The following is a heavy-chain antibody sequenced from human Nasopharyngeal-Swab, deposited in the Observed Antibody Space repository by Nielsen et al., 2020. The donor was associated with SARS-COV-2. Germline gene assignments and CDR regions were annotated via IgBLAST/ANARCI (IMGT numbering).Heavy chain of an antibody. CDR2: IYPDDSDT. J-gene: IGHJ4*02. CDR3: ARRLASSGRGEFDS. Sequence: KISCEGSGYTFTNYWIGWVREMPGKGLEWMGIIYPDDSDTRYSPSFQGRVTISADKSISTAYLQWSSLKASDTAMYFCARRLASSGRGEFDSWGQGTLVTVSS. CDR1: GYTFTNYW. D-gene: IGHD6-13*01. V-gene: IGHV5-51*01.